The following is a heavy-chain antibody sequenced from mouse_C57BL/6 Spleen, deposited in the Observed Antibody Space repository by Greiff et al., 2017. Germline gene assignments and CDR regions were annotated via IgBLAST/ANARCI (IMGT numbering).Heavy chain of an antibody. V-gene: IGHV7-3*01. Sequence: EVKLMESGGGLVQPGGSLSLSCAASGFTFTDYYMSWVRQPPGKALEWLGFIRNKANGYTTEYSASVKGRFTISRDNSHSILYLQRKALRAEDSATYYGARYGYDGTLYAMDYWGQGTSVTVSS. CDR3: ARYGYDGTLYAMDY. CDR2: IRNKANGYTT. J-gene: IGHJ4*01. D-gene: IGHD2-2*01. CDR1: GFTFTDYY.